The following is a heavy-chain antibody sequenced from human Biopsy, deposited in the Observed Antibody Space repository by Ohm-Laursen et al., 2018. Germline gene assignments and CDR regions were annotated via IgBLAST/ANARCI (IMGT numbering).Heavy chain of an antibody. CDR1: GNTFATYH. Sequence: SVKVSCKASGNTFATYHIHWVRQAPGQGLEWIGVISPSGATTSFSQKFQGRITMTRDTSTGTVYMDLNSLGSEDTAVYYCARAGVGSDGTDSYYYGMDVWGPGTTVTVSS. D-gene: IGHD5-24*01. V-gene: IGHV1-46*01. J-gene: IGHJ6*02. CDR2: ISPSGATT. CDR3: ARAGVGSDGTDSYYYGMDV.